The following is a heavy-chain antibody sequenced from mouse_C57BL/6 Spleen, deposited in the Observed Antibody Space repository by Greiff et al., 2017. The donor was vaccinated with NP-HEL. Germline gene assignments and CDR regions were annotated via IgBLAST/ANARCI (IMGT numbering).Heavy chain of an antibody. D-gene: IGHD1-1*01. J-gene: IGHJ2*01. CDR3: ARSGTTVPFDY. Sequence: QVQLQQPGAELVRPGTSVKLSCKASGYTFTSYWMHWVKQRPGQGLEWIGVIDTSDSYTNYNQKFKGKATLTVDTSSSTAYMQLSSLTSEDSAVYSCARSGTTVPFDYWGQGTTLTVSS. CDR2: IDTSDSYT. V-gene: IGHV1-59*01. CDR1: GYTFTSYW.